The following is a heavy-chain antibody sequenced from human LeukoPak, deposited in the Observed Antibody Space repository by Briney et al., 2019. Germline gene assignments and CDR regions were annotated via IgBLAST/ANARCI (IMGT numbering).Heavy chain of an antibody. Sequence: SETLSLTCAIYGGSFSHYYWSWIRRPPGKGLEWVGEIHPSGSTSFNPSLESRVSISKDTSKNQFSLKLTSVTAADTAVYYCSRGSDESKTGDYWGQGTLVTVSS. CDR2: IHPSGST. CDR3: SRGSDESKTGDY. V-gene: IGHV4-34*01. D-gene: IGHD6-25*01. J-gene: IGHJ4*02. CDR1: GGSFSHYY.